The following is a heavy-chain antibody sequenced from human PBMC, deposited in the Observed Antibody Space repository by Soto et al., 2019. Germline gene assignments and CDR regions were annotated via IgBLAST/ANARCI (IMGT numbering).Heavy chain of an antibody. J-gene: IGHJ6*02. V-gene: IGHV1-69*01. CDR2: IIPIFGTA. CDR1: GGTFSSYA. D-gene: IGHD4-4*01. CDR3: AGQVTELGMDV. Sequence: QGQLVQSGAEVKTPGSSVKVSCKSSGGTFSSYAISWVRQAPGQGLEWMGGIIPIFGTANYAQKFQGRVTITAEESTSTAYVELSSLRSADTAVYYCAGQVTELGMDVWGQGTTVTVSS.